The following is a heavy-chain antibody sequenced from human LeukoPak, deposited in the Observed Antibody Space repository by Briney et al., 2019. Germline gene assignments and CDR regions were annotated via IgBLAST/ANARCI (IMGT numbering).Heavy chain of an antibody. J-gene: IGHJ4*02. V-gene: IGHV1-69*13. D-gene: IGHD2-15*01. CDR2: IIPIFGTA. Sequence: ASVKVSCKASGGTFSSYAISWVRQAPGQGLEWMGGIIPIFGTANYAQKFQGRVTITADESRSTAYMELSSLRSEDTAVYYCARGDCSGGSCYSGRFDYWGQGTLVTVSS. CDR3: ARGDCSGGSCYSGRFDY. CDR1: GGTFSSYA.